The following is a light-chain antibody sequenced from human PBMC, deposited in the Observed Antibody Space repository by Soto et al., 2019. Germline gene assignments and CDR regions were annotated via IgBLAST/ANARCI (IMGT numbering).Light chain of an antibody. CDR1: QSVGTD. CDR2: GAS. Sequence: EIVMTQSPATLSVSPGERATLSCRASQSVGTDLAWYQQKPGQAPRRLISGASTRATGIPARFSGSGSGTEFTLTIKSLQSEELAVYYCHQYNEWPRFTFGPGTKVEIK. V-gene: IGKV3-15*01. J-gene: IGKJ3*01. CDR3: HQYNEWPRFT.